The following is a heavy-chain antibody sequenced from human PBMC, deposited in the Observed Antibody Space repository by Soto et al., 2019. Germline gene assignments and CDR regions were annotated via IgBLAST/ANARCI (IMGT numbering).Heavy chain of an antibody. CDR2: ISSSSSTI. V-gene: IGHV3-48*02. J-gene: IGHJ6*02. Sequence: PGGSLRLSCAASGFTFSSYSMNWVRQAPGKGLEWVSYISSSSSTIYYADSVKGRFTISRDNAKNSLYLQMNSLRDEDTAVYYCASPGSVAGTAHYYYYGMDVWGQGTTVTVSS. CDR3: ASPGSVAGTAHYYYYGMDV. D-gene: IGHD6-19*01. CDR1: GFTFSSYS.